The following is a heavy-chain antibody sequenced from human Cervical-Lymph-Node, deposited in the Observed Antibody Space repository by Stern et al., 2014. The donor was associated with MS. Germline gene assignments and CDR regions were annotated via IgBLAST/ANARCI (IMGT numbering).Heavy chain of an antibody. Sequence: QMQLAQSGGGVKKPGASVKVSCKTSGYTFTDYGVTWVRLAPGQGLEWMGWISGHNGVTNDARKFQDRVTITTDTSTNTAYLELRSLRADDTAIYYCARDRANYGVFDYWGQGSRVTVSA. V-gene: IGHV1-18*01. D-gene: IGHD4-17*01. J-gene: IGHJ4*02. CDR1: GYTFTDYG. CDR2: ISGHNGVT. CDR3: ARDRANYGVFDY.